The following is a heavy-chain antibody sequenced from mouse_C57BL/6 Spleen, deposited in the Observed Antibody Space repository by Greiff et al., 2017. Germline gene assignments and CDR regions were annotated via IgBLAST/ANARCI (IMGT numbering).Heavy chain of an antibody. V-gene: IGHV1-82*01. CDR2: IYPGDGDT. Sequence: QVQLQQSGPELVKPGASVKISCKASGYAFSSSWMNWVKQRPGKGLEWIGRIYPGDGDTNYNGKFKGKATLTADKSSSTAYMQLSSLTSEDSAVYFCARYHLYYGGSSYDLWYFGVWGTGTTVTVSS. D-gene: IGHD1-1*01. CDR3: ARYHLYYGGSSYDLWYFGV. J-gene: IGHJ1*03. CDR1: GYAFSSSW.